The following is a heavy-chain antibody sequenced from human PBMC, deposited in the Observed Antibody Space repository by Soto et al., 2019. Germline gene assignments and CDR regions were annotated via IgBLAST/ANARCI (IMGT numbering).Heavy chain of an antibody. CDR1: GYSFTSYW. CDR3: ARSSRYCSGGSCYFVDY. Sequence: GESLKISCKGSGYSFTSYWISWVRQMPGKALEWMGRIDPSASYTNYSPSFQGHVTISADKSISTAYLQWSSLKASDTAMYYCARSSRYCSGGSCYFVDYWGQGTLVTVS. J-gene: IGHJ4*02. D-gene: IGHD2-15*01. V-gene: IGHV5-10-1*01. CDR2: IDPSASYT.